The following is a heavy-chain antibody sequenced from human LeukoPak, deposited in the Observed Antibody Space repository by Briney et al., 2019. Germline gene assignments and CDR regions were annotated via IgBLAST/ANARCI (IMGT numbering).Heavy chain of an antibody. CDR1: GYSFSSYW. CDR2: IYPRDSDT. D-gene: IGHD5-24*01. J-gene: IGHJ4*02. CDR3: ARQDGSALYYFDN. Sequence: GESLKISCKGSGYSFSSYWIGWVRQMPGKGLEWMGIIYPRDSDTRYSPSFQGQVTISADKSISTAYLQWSSLKASDTAMYYCARQDGSALYYFDNWGQGTLVTVSS. V-gene: IGHV5-51*01.